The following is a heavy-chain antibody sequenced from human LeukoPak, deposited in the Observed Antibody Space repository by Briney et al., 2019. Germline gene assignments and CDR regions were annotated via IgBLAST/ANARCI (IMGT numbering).Heavy chain of an antibody. D-gene: IGHD3-22*01. CDR2: IWYDGSNK. CDR1: GFTFSSYG. V-gene: IGHV3-33*01. CDR3: ARDPGYSSGYYFDY. J-gene: IGHJ4*02. Sequence: GGSLRLSCAASGFTFSSYGMHWVRQAPGKGLEWVAVIWYDGSNKYYADSVKGRFTISRDNSKNTLYLQMNSLRAEDTAVYYCARDPGYSSGYYFDYWGQGTLVTVSS.